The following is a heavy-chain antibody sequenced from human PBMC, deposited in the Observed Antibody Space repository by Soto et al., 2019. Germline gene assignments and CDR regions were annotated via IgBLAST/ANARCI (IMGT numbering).Heavy chain of an antibody. V-gene: IGHV1-18*01. CDR2: ISAYNGNT. D-gene: IGHD3-10*01. CDR1: GYTFTSYG. CDR3: ARNLFKSYYGSGSYNQGGWNY. Sequence: QVQLVQSGAEVKKPGASVKVSCKASGYTFTSYGISWVRQAPGQGLEWMGWISAYNGNTNYAQKLQGRVTMTTDTSTSTAYMELRSLRSDDTAVYYCARNLFKSYYGSGSYNQGGWNYWGQGTLVTVSS. J-gene: IGHJ4*02.